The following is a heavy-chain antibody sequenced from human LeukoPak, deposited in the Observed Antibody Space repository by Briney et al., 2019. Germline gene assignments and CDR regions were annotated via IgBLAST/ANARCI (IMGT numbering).Heavy chain of an antibody. CDR1: GGSISSSSYY. Sequence: SETLSLTCTVSGGSISSSSYYWGWIRQPPGKGLELIGSIYYSGSTYYNPSLKSRVTISVDTSKNQFSLKLSSVTAADTAVYYCARGRFNYDNSGYSSFYHWGQGTLVTVSS. J-gene: IGHJ4*02. CDR2: IYYSGST. D-gene: IGHD3-22*01. V-gene: IGHV4-39*07. CDR3: ARGRFNYDNSGYSSFYH.